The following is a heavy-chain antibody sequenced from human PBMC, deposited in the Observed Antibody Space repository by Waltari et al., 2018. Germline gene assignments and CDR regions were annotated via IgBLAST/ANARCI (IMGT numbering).Heavy chain of an antibody. CDR1: GSHFNNSY. D-gene: IGHD6-13*01. CDR3: AILGGLAAAGDFDH. J-gene: IGHJ4*02. CDR2: VNPHSRGT. Sequence: QVQLVQSGADVTKPGASVKVPCKAPGSHFNNSYIYWVRQAPGQGLEWMGWVNPHSRGTSYSQKFQGRVTMTSDTAITTAYMELTWLRSDDTAIYYCAILGGLAAAGDFDHWGQGTLVIVSS. V-gene: IGHV1-2*02.